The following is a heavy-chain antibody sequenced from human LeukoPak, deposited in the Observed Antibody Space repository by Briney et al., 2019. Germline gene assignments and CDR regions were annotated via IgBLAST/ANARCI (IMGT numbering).Heavy chain of an antibody. CDR3: AREGYSSSWYYFDY. CDR2: IYTGGST. J-gene: IGHJ4*02. D-gene: IGHD6-13*01. Sequence: GGSLRLSCAASGFTVSSNYMSWVRQAPGKGLEWVSAIYTGGSTYYAGSVKGRFTISRDNSKNTLYLQMNSLRAEDTAVYYCAREGYSSSWYYFDYWGQGTLVTVSS. CDR1: GFTVSSNY. V-gene: IGHV3-66*01.